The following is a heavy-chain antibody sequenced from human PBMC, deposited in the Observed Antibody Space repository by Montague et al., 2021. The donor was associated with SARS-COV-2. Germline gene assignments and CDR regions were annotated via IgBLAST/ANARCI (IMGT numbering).Heavy chain of an antibody. D-gene: IGHD1-14*01. V-gene: IGHV4-59*01. J-gene: IGHJ4*02. CDR1: GDPISHDF. CDR3: VRAPAPSGSETFFDY. Sequence: SETLSLTCTVSGDPISHDFWSWIRQPPGKGLEWIGYVYYNCSSSYNSSLTRRVSIAVDTSKTQFPLGLSTVTAADTAMSYCVRAPAPSGSETFFDYWGQGTLVTVSS. CDR2: VYYNCSS.